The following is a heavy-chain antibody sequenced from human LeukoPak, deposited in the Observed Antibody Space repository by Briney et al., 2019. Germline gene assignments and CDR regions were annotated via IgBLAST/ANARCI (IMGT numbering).Heavy chain of an antibody. V-gene: IGHV3-20*04. CDR2: INWNGGNT. CDR1: GFSFDDYG. D-gene: IGHD6-19*01. J-gene: IGHJ4*02. CDR3: ARDISGWYGPDY. Sequence: PGGSLRLSCAASGFSFDDYGMSWVRQVPGKGLEWVSGINWNGGNTGYAASVRGRFTISRDNANNSLYPQMNSLRAEGTALYYCARDISGWYGPDYWGPGTLVTVSS.